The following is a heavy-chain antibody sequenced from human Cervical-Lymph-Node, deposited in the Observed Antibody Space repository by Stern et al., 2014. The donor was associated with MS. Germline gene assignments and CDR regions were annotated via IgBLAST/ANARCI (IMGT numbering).Heavy chain of an antibody. CDR3: AHRQSYGAPFDY. V-gene: IGHV2-5*02. D-gene: IGHD4-17*01. Sequence: QDTLRESGPTLVKPTQTLTLTCTFSGFSLSNRGAGVGWIRQPPGTALEWLALIFWDDDKRFSPSLKSRLTITKDTSKNQVVLTMTNMDPVDTATYYCAHRQSYGAPFDYWGQGTLVTVSS. CDR1: GFSLSNRGAG. CDR2: IFWDDDK. J-gene: IGHJ4*02.